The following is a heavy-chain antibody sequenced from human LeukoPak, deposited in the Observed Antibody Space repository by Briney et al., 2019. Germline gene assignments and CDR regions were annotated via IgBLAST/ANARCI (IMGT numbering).Heavy chain of an antibody. J-gene: IGHJ3*02. D-gene: IGHD3-10*01. CDR2: ISSSSSTI. Sequence: QPGGSLRLSCAASGFTFSSYELYWVRQAPGKGLEWISYISSSSSTIKYADSVRGRFTISRADARESLFLQMNSLRAEDTAIYYCGASRQFVGAFDIWGQGTLVTVSS. V-gene: IGHV3-48*03. CDR1: GFTFSSYE. CDR3: GASRQFVGAFDI.